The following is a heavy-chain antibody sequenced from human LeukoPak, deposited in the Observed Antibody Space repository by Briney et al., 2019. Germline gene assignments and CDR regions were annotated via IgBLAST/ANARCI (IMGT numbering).Heavy chain of an antibody. CDR3: AKDNGNYHGGDAFDI. CDR2: IVGSGVFS. CDR1: GFTFGSYG. Sequence: GGSLRLSCAASGFTFGSYGMSWVRQAPGKGVEWVSSIVGSGVFSSYADSVKGRFTISRDNSKNTLFLQMNSLRAEDTAVYYCAKDNGNYHGGDAFDIWGQGTMVTVSS. V-gene: IGHV3-23*01. J-gene: IGHJ3*02. D-gene: IGHD4-11*01.